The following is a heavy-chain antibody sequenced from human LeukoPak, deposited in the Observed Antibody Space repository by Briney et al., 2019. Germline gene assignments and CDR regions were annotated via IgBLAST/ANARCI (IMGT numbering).Heavy chain of an antibody. J-gene: IGHJ4*02. CDR3: ARVNTFITMVRGVLDY. Sequence: SETLPLTCTVSGGSISSGGYYWSWIRQHPGKGLEWIGYIYYSGSTYYNPSLESRVTISVDTSKNQFSLKLSSVTAADTAVYYCARVNTFITMVRGVLDYWGQGTLVTVSS. CDR2: IYYSGST. V-gene: IGHV4-31*03. CDR1: GGSISSGGYY. D-gene: IGHD3-10*01.